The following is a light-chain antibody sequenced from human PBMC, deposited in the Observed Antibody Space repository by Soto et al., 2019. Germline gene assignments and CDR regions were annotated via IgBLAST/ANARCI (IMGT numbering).Light chain of an antibody. CDR3: QQIYSTIIT. Sequence: DIQMTQSPSSLSASVGDRVTITCRASQSISSYLNWYQQKPGKAPKLLIYAASSLQSGVPPRFSGSGSGTDFTLTISSVQPEDFATYYCQQIYSTIITFGGGTKLEIK. CDR2: AAS. V-gene: IGKV1-39*01. CDR1: QSISSY. J-gene: IGKJ4*01.